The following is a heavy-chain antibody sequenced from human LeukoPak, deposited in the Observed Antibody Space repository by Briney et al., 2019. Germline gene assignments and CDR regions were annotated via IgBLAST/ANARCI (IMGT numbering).Heavy chain of an antibody. D-gene: IGHD6-13*01. V-gene: IGHV4-59*01. CDR2: IYYSGST. CDR3: ARVRVAAAGIDY. J-gene: IGHJ4*02. Sequence: SETLSLTCTVSGASISPYYWSWIRQPPGKGLEWIGYIYYSGSTNYNPSLKSRVTISLDTSKKQFSLKLSSVTAADTAVYYCARVRVAAAGIDYWGQGTLVTVSS. CDR1: GASISPYY.